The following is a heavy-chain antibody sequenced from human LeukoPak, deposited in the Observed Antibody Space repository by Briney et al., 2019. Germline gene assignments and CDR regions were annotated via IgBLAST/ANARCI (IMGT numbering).Heavy chain of an antibody. CDR3: ARSIAGYSGYDVLVSYYYYYMDV. CDR1: GYTFTSYY. D-gene: IGHD5-12*01. J-gene: IGHJ6*03. Sequence: ASVKVSCKASGYTFTSYYMHWVRQAPGQGLEWMGIINPSGGSTSYAQQFQGRVTMTRDMSTRTVYMELSSLRSEATAVYYCARSIAGYSGYDVLVSYYYYYMDVWGKGTTVTVSS. CDR2: INPSGGST. V-gene: IGHV1-46*01.